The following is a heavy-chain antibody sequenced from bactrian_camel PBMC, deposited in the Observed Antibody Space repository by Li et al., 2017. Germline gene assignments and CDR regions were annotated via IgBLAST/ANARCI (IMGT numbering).Heavy chain of an antibody. CDR1: GYTYAANC. Sequence: DVQLVESGGGSVQAGGSLRLSCEVSGYTYAANCLRWFRQAPGKEREGVATIYPDKSYYADSVKGRFTISRDNAAHTVYLQMTNLKPEDTAVYYCAVDERFWACIKSSSCAYCSQYLPARVEGTQVTVS. J-gene: IGHJ4*01. V-gene: IGHV3S40*01. CDR2: IYPDKS. D-gene: IGHD1*01.